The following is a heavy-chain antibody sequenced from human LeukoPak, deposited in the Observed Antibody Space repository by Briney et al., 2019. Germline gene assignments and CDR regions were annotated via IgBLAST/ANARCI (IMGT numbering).Heavy chain of an antibody. D-gene: IGHD3-10*01. CDR1: GDSISSSTYY. J-gene: IGHJ4*02. CDR2: ISKTRST. V-gene: IGHV4-30-4*01. CDR3: ASFMVRGIFLKRGYFFDY. Sequence: KSSETLSLTCTVSGDSISSSTYYWGWIRQPPGKGLEWIGYISKTRSTDYNPSLNSRIIISVDTSKNQFFLKLTSVTAADTAVYYCASFMVRGIFLKRGYFFDYWGQGSLVTVSS.